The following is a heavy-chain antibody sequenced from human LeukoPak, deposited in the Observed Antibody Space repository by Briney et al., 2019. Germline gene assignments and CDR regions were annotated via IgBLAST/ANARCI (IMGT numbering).Heavy chain of an antibody. CDR1: GYTFTGYY. J-gene: IGHJ3*02. V-gene: IGHV1-2*04. D-gene: IGHD3-10*01. CDR2: INPNSGGT. Sequence: ASVKVSCKASGYTFTGYYMHWVRQAPGQGLEWMGWINPNSGGTNYAQKFQGWVTMTRDTSISTAYMELSGLRSDDTAVYYCARGWFGDPLNAFDIWGQGTMATVSS. CDR3: ARGWFGDPLNAFDI.